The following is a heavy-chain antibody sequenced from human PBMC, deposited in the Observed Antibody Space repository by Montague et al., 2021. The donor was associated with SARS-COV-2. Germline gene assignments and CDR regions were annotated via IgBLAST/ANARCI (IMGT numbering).Heavy chain of an antibody. CDR3: ARDQRGKYDYVWGSRFDP. V-gene: IGHV3-30*04. Sequence: FLRLSCAASGFTFSSYAMHWVRQAPGKGLEWVAVISYDGSNKYYVDSVKGRLTISRDNSKNTLYLQMNSLRAEDTAVYYCARDQRGKYDYVWGSRFDPWGQGTLVTGSS. D-gene: IGHD3-16*01. J-gene: IGHJ5*02. CDR2: ISYDGSNK. CDR1: GFTFSSYA.